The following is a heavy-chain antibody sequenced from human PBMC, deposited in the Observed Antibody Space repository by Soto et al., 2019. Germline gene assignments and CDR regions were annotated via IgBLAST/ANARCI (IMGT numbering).Heavy chain of an antibody. V-gene: IGHV3-11*01. Sequence: QVQLVESGGGLVKPGGSLRLSCAASGFTFSDYYMSWIRQAPGKGLEWVSYISSSGSTIYYTDSVKGRFTISRDNAKNSLYLQMNSLRAEDTAVYYCARAGGTRIVVPESPDWYFDLWGRGTLVTVSS. J-gene: IGHJ2*01. CDR3: ARAGGTRIVVPESPDWYFDL. CDR2: ISSSGSTI. D-gene: IGHD2-2*01. CDR1: GFTFSDYY.